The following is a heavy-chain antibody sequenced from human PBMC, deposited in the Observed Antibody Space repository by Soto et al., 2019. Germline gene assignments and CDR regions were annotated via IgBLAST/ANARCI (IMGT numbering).Heavy chain of an antibody. V-gene: IGHV3-53*01. CDR1: GFTVSRSY. Sequence: GGSLRRSCAASGFTVSRSYMSWVRQAPGKGLEWVSSIYTPGSTYYADSVKGRFTISRDNSKNTVYLQMNSLRVEDTAVYYCARGLVGSTTAFDYWGQGSLVTVSS. CDR3: ARGLVGSTTAFDY. CDR2: IYTPGST. J-gene: IGHJ4*02. D-gene: IGHD1-26*01.